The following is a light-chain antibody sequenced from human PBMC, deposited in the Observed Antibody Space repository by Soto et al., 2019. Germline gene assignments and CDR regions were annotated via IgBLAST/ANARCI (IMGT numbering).Light chain of an antibody. CDR2: GAS. CDR3: QQYGSLPLT. CDR1: QSVSSN. V-gene: IGKV3-20*01. Sequence: EIGMTQSPATLSVSPGERATLSCRASQSVSSNLAWYQQKPGQAPRPLIYGASSRATGIPDRFSGSGSGTDFTLTISRLEPEDFAVYYCQQYGSLPLTFGGGTKVDIK. J-gene: IGKJ4*01.